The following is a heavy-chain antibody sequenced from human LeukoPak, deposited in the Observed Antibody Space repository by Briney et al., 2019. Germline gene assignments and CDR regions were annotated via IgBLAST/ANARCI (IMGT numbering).Heavy chain of an antibody. CDR1: GDSISSGGYS. Sequence: SQTLSLTCSVSGDSISSGGYSWNWIRQPPGKDLEWIGYIYHTGSTNYNPSLKSRVTMSVDRSKNQFALKLSPVTAADTAVYYCARGESTWSDAFDIWGQGTMVTVSS. CDR3: ARGESTWSDAFDI. CDR2: IYHTGST. J-gene: IGHJ3*02. D-gene: IGHD6-13*01. V-gene: IGHV4-30-2*01.